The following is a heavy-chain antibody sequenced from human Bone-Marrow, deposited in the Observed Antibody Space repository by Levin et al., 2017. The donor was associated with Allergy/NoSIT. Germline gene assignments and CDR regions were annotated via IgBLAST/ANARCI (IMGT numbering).Heavy chain of an antibody. CDR1: GFTFSSYA. Sequence: PGGSLRLSCAASGFTFSSYAMTWVRQAPGKGLEWVSATNAYGESTYYGDSVKGRFTISRDNSKNTLYLQMNSLRAEDTAVYYCAGVVDSTPVNWFDPWGQGTLVTVSS. J-gene: IGHJ5*02. D-gene: IGHD2-15*01. CDR2: TNAYGEST. CDR3: AGVVDSTPVNWFDP. V-gene: IGHV3-23*01.